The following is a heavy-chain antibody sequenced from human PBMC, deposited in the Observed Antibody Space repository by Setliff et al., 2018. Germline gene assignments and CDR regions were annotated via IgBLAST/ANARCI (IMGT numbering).Heavy chain of an antibody. CDR2: ISGSGGAT. D-gene: IGHD1-1*01. J-gene: IGHJ6*02. Sequence: GGSLRLSCAASGFTFNNYAMNWVRQAPGKGLEWVSTISGSGGATYYADSVKGRFTISRDNSKNTLYLQMDCLIAEDTAVYYCGRDLRTGTTEYYYGMDVWGQGTTVTVSS. CDR3: GRDLRTGTTEYYYGMDV. CDR1: GFTFNNYA. V-gene: IGHV3-23*01.